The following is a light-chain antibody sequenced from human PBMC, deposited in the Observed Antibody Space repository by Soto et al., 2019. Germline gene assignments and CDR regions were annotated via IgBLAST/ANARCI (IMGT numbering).Light chain of an antibody. J-gene: IGKJ1*01. Sequence: DIVMTQSPDSLSVSLGERATIICKSSQTVLYSSNNKNHLAWYQQRPGQPPKLLFSWASTRESGVPDRFSASGSGTDFTLSIGSLQAEDVAVYYCQQYYSTPRTFGQGTKVDIK. CDR3: QQYYSTPRT. CDR1: QTVLYSSNNKNH. V-gene: IGKV4-1*01. CDR2: WAS.